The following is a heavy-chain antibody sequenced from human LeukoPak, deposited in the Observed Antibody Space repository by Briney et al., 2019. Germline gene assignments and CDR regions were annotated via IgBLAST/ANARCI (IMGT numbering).Heavy chain of an antibody. CDR1: GFTFGGFT. D-gene: IGHD4-17*01. V-gene: IGHV3-23*01. Sequence: AGGSLRLSCAASGFTFGGFTMSWVGQTPRKGLEWLSGILADADGGRTYYADSVKGRFTISRDNSKNTLYLQMNNWRADDTAVYFCAKDLNYGDGRWEFDPWGQGTLVTV. CDR3: AKDLNYGDGRWEFDP. CDR2: ILADADGGRT. J-gene: IGHJ5*02.